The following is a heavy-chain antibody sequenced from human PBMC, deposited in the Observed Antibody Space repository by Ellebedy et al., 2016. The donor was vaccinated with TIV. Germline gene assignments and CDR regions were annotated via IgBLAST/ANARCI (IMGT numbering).Heavy chain of an antibody. Sequence: ASVKVSCXASGYTFTGYYMHWVRQAPGQGLEWMGWINPNSGGTNYVQKFQGRVTMTRDTSISTAYMELSRLRSDDTAVYYCARYNWNYSAFDIWGQGTMVTVSS. CDR2: INPNSGGT. J-gene: IGHJ3*02. CDR1: GYTFTGYY. D-gene: IGHD1-7*01. CDR3: ARYNWNYSAFDI. V-gene: IGHV1-2*02.